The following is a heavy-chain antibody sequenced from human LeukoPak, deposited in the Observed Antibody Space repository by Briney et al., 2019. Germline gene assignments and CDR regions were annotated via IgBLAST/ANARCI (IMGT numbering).Heavy chain of an antibody. CDR1: GFTFSNYG. CDR2: IKQDGSEK. V-gene: IGHV3-7*01. CDR3: ARRGYYDSSGYLFDY. D-gene: IGHD3-22*01. Sequence: GGSLRLSCAASGFTFSNYGMNWVRQAPGKGLEWVANIKQDGSEKYYVDSVKGRFTISRDNAKNSLYLQMNSLRAEDTAVYYCARRGYYDSSGYLFDYWGQGTLVTVSS. J-gene: IGHJ4*02.